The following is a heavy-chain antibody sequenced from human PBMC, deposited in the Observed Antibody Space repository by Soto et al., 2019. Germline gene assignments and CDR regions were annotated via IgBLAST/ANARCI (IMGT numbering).Heavy chain of an antibody. V-gene: IGHV4-39*01. CDR1: GGSISSSNYH. Sequence: QLQLQESGPGLVKPSETLSLTCTVSGGSISSSNYHWGWIRQPPGKGLEWIGSMYYSGSAYYNPSLKSRVTISVDTSKTQFSLKLTSVTAADTALYHCARHVGNSPPGSWGQGTLVTVSS. CDR2: MYYSGSA. J-gene: IGHJ4*02. D-gene: IGHD1-26*01. CDR3: ARHVGNSPPGS.